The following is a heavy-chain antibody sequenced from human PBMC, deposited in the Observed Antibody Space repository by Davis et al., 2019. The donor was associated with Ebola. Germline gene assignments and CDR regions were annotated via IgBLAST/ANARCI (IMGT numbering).Heavy chain of an antibody. Sequence: PGGSLRLSCAASGFTFDDYAMHWVRQAPGKGLEWVSGISWNSGSIGYADSVKGRFTISRDNAKNSLYLQMNSLRAEDTALYYCAKALAPYYDFWSGYYGLVDYWGQGTLVTVSS. D-gene: IGHD3-3*01. CDR1: GFTFDDYA. V-gene: IGHV3-9*01. J-gene: IGHJ4*02. CDR2: ISWNSGSI. CDR3: AKALAPYYDFWSGYYGLVDY.